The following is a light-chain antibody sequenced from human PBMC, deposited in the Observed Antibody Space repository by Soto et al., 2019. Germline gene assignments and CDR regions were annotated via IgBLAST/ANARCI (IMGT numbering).Light chain of an antibody. J-gene: IGKJ1*01. CDR3: QQYESYSPWT. Sequence: DIKMSQSPSALSASIGDRATITCRASQSISSWLAWYQQKPGKDPKLLIYDASTLQSGVPSRYSGSGSGTEFTLTISNLQPDDFATYYCQQYESYSPWTFGQGTKVDI. V-gene: IGKV1-5*01. CDR1: QSISSW. CDR2: DAS.